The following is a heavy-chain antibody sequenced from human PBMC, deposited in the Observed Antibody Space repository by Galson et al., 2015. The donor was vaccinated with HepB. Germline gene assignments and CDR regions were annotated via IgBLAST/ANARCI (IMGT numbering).Heavy chain of an antibody. D-gene: IGHD2-2*01. CDR2: ISYDGSNK. CDR3: ASCSSTSCYGYYYYGMDV. V-gene: IGHV3-30-3*01. Sequence: SLRLSCAASGFTFSSYAMHWVRQAPGKGLEWVAVISYDGSNKYYADSVKGRFTISRDNSKNTLYLQMNSLRAEDTAVYYCASCSSTSCYGYYYYGMDVWGQGTTVTVSS. J-gene: IGHJ6*02. CDR1: GFTFSSYA.